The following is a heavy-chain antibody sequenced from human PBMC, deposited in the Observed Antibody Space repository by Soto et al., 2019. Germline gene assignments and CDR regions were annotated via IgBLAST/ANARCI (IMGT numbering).Heavy chain of an antibody. CDR2: VYHTGST. CDR1: GDSMSRGDYY. V-gene: IGHV4-30-4*01. D-gene: IGHD4-17*01. J-gene: IGHJ3*02. CDR3: ARDPLYDYGDLSHVFDM. Sequence: QVQLQESGPGLVKPSQTLSLSCTVSGDSMSRGDYYWSWIRLPPGKGLARIGSVYHTGSTYYSASLKGRVDISVDTSKNQFSLKLNSVTAADTAVYYCARDPLYDYGDLSHVFDMWGQGTMVTVSS.